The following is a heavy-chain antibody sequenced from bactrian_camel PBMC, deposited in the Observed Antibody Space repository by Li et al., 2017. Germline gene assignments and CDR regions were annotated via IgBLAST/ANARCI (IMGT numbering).Heavy chain of an antibody. CDR1: TYTDSTNF. D-gene: IGHD1*01. CDR2: IRPPTGWT. J-gene: IGHJ2*01. V-gene: IGHV3S28*01. CDR3: VAARYCEKVTDLDRYREV. Sequence: QLVESGGGQVQAGVSLTLSCVVSTYTDSTNFVTWLRQAPGKEREGIAAIRPPTGWTYYADSVKGRFAISRDDAGGALYLQMNNVEPEDSAMYYCVAARYCEKVTDLDRYREVSGPGTQVTGS.